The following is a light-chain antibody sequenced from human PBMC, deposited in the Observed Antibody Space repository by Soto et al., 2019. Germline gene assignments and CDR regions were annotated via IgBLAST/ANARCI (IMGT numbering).Light chain of an antibody. V-gene: IGKV3-20*01. CDR1: QSVNSNY. CDR2: GTS. Sequence: EIVLTQSPGTLSLSPGERATLSCRASQSVNSNYLAWYQQKPGQAPRLLIYGTSTRATGVPDRFSGSGSQTDFTLTISRLEPEDFAVYYCQQYGSLGTFGQGTKVDIK. CDR3: QQYGSLGT. J-gene: IGKJ1*01.